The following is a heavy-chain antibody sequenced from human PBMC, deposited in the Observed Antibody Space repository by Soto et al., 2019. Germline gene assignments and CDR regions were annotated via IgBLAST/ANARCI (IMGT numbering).Heavy chain of an antibody. CDR2: INPSGGST. Sequence: ASVKVSCKASGYTFTSYYMHWVRQAPGQGLEWMGIINPSGGSTSYAQKFQGRVTMTRDTSTSTVYMELSSLRSEDTAVYYCAREPGGCTNGVCYTDNWFDPWGQGTLVTVSS. V-gene: IGHV1-46*01. CDR1: GYTFTSYY. CDR3: AREPGGCTNGVCYTDNWFDP. D-gene: IGHD2-8*01. J-gene: IGHJ5*02.